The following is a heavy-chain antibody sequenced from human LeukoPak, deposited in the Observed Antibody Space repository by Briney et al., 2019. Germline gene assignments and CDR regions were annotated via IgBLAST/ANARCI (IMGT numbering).Heavy chain of an antibody. Sequence: PGGSLRLSCAASGFTFSSYAMSWVRQAPGKGLEWVSAISGSGGSTYYADSVKGRFTISRDNAKNSVYLQMNSLRVEDTAVYYCARAGGSSWADYWGQGTLVTVSS. J-gene: IGHJ4*02. CDR3: ARAGGSSWADY. D-gene: IGHD6-13*01. CDR1: GFTFSSYA. V-gene: IGHV3-23*01. CDR2: ISGSGGST.